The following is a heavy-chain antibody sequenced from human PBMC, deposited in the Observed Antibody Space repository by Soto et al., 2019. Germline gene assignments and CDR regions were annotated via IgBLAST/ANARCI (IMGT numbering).Heavy chain of an antibody. CDR1: AGSISSGDYY. CDR3: AREGGIVGATAADY. V-gene: IGHV4-31*03. CDR2: IYYSGST. J-gene: IGHJ4*02. D-gene: IGHD1-26*01. Sequence: SETLSLTCTVSAGSISSGDYYWSWIRQHPGKGLEWIGHIYYSGSTYYNPSLKSRVNISVDTSKNQFSLKLSSVTAADTAVYYCAREGGIVGATAADYWGQGTLVTVS.